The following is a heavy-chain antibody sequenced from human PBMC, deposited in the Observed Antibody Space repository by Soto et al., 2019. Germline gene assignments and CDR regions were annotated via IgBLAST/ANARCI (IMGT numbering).Heavy chain of an antibody. V-gene: IGHV4-34*01. CDR3: ARGSGIVALPGELEDVKYDY. Sequence: QVQLQQWGAGLVKPSETLSLSCAVYGQSFSGHSWAWIRQPPGKGLEWIGEINESGSTYYNPSLKSRVTISTDTSKNQFSLKLTSVSAADTAAYFCARGSGIVALPGELEDVKYDYWGQGTPVNVSS. J-gene: IGHJ4*02. CDR1: GQSFSGHS. CDR2: INESGST. D-gene: IGHD1-1*01.